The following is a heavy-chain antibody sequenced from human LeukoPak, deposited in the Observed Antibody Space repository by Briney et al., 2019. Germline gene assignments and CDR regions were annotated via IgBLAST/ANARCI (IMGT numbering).Heavy chain of an antibody. CDR2: SYYSGST. J-gene: IGHJ5*02. V-gene: IGHV4-39*01. CDR1: WSSITSDWYY. Sequence: SGAPSLTRTVSWSSITSDWYYLGSVRPPPGEGVGWIWGSYYSGSTYYNPSLKSRVTISVDTSKNQFSLKLSSVTAADTAVYYCARNVLWFGELSSRWFDPWGQGTLVTVSS. D-gene: IGHD3-10*01. CDR3: ARNVLWFGELSSRWFDP.